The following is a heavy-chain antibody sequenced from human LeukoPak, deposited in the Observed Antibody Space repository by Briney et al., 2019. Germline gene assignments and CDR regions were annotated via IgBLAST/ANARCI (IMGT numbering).Heavy chain of an antibody. J-gene: IGHJ4*02. Sequence: GGSLRLSCAASGFTFSSYAMSWVRQAPGKGQEWVSAVSDSGGSTYYPDSVKGRFTISRDNSKNTLYLQMHSLRAEDTAVYYCAKRLAVAGGYFDYWGQGTLVTVSS. D-gene: IGHD6-19*01. CDR3: AKRLAVAGGYFDY. V-gene: IGHV3-23*01. CDR2: VSDSGGST. CDR1: GFTFSSYA.